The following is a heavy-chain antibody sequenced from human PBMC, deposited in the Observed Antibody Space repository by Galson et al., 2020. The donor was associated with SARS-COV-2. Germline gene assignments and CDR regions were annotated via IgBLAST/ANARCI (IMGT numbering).Heavy chain of an antibody. CDR2: IYQGGTT. J-gene: IGHJ2*01. Sequence: SQTLSLTCAVSGLSISSDFYWGWIRQPPGKGLEWIGNIYQGGTTYYNPSLTSRVTISIDKSKNQFSLNMSSVTAADTAVYYCARPSSSGYYSIWYFDLWGRGTLVTVSS. CDR3: ARPSSSGYYSIWYFDL. V-gene: IGHV4-38-2*01. CDR1: GLSISSDFY. D-gene: IGHD3-22*01.